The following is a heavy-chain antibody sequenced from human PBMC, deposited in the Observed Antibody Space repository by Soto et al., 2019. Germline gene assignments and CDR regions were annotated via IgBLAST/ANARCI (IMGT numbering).Heavy chain of an antibody. Sequence: QVQLVESGGGVVQPGRSLRLSCAASGFTFSSYAMHWVRQAPGKGLEWVAVISYDGSNKYYADSVKGRFTISRDNSKNTLYLQMNSLRAEDTAVYYCARDVRFDGAMVRGVSTDYWGQGTLVTVSS. CDR2: ISYDGSNK. CDR3: ARDVRFDGAMVRGVSTDY. V-gene: IGHV3-30-3*01. CDR1: GFTFSSYA. J-gene: IGHJ4*02. D-gene: IGHD3-10*01.